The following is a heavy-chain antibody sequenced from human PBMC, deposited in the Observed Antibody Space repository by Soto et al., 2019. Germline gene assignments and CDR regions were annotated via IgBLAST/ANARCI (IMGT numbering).Heavy chain of an antibody. D-gene: IGHD2-8*01. CDR2: ISAIGGNT. J-gene: IGHJ3*01. V-gene: IGHV3-23*01. Sequence: EVQLLESGGGLVQPGGSLRLSCAASAFTLNTYAMSWVSQAPGKGLEWVSVISAIGGNTYYADSVKGRFTISKDNSKTTLYLQMDTLRAEDTSVYDCAKYRGGYCTNCICFYDAFDLWGQGTMVTVSS. CDR1: AFTLNTYA. CDR3: AKYRGGYCTNCICFYDAFDL.